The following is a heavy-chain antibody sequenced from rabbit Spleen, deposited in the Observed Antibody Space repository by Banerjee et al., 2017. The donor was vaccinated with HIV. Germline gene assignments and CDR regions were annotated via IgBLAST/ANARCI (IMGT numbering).Heavy chain of an antibody. J-gene: IGHJ6*01. Sequence: QSLEESGGDLVKPGASLTLTCKASGFSFSSSDYMCWVRQAPGKGLEWISCIGGSSSGFAYSATWATGRFTCSKTSSTTVTLQMTSLTAADTATYFCARDTGSSFSTYGMALWGQGTLVTVS. CDR3: ARDTGSSFSTYGMAL. V-gene: IGHV1S40*01. CDR2: IGGSSSGFA. D-gene: IGHD8-1*01. CDR1: GFSFSSSDY.